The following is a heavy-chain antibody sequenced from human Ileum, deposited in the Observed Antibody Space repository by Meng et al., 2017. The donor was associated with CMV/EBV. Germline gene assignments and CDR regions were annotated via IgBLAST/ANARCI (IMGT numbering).Heavy chain of an antibody. V-gene: IGHV4-34*01. CDR1: SFSGYY. CDR2: INHSGST. Sequence: SFSGYYWSWIRQPPGKGLEWIGEINHSGSTNYNPSLKSRVTISVDTSKNQFSLKLSSVTAADTAVYYCARGFCGGDCYSDLNAFDIWGQGTMVTVSS. J-gene: IGHJ3*02. D-gene: IGHD2-21*01. CDR3: ARGFCGGDCYSDLNAFDI.